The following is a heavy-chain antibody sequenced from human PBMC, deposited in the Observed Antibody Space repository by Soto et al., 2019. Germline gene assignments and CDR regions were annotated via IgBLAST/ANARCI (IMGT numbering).Heavy chain of an antibody. Sequence: ASVKVSCKASGYTFTSYGMSWLRQAPGQGLEWMGWISAYNGNTNYAQKLQGRVTMTTDTSTSTAYMELRSLRSDDTAVYYCARVPIYGSSGYYRVLDYWGQGTLVTVSS. CDR1: GYTFTSYG. CDR3: ARVPIYGSSGYYRVLDY. CDR2: ISAYNGNT. V-gene: IGHV1-18*01. J-gene: IGHJ4*02. D-gene: IGHD3-22*01.